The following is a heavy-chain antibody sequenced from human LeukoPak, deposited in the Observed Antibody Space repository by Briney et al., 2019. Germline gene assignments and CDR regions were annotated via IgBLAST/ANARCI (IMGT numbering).Heavy chain of an antibody. CDR3: ASDRSGCGSYCTIWFDP. Sequence: SETLSLTCTVAGGSISRNYSSCFWQPAGKGLEWIGRIYTSGSTNYNPSLKSRVTMSVDTSKNQFSLKLSSVTTGDTAVYSCASDRSGCGSYCTIWFDPWGQGALVTVSS. CDR1: GGSISRNY. CDR2: IYTSGST. V-gene: IGHV4-4*07. J-gene: IGHJ5*02. D-gene: IGHD1-26*01.